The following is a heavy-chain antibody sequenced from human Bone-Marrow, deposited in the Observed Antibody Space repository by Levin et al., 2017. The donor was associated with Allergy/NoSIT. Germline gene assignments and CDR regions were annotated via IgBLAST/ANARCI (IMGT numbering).Heavy chain of an antibody. J-gene: IGHJ4*02. V-gene: IGHV4-59*01. D-gene: IGHD3-22*01. CDR2: IYYSGST. CDR3: ARITHYDDGSSDYDPGYCLDF. CDR1: GGSIRNFY. Sequence: SETLSLTCTVSGGSIRNFYWSWIRQPPGKGLEWIGYIYYSGSTNYNPSLQGRVTISVDTSKNQFSLKLTSVTAADTAVYYDARITHYDDGSSDYDPGYCLDFWGQGALVTVSS.